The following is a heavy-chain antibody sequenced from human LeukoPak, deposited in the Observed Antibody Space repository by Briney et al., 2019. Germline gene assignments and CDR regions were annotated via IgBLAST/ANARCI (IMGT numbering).Heavy chain of an antibody. CDR3: ARDVEMATTYYYYGMDV. CDR2: ISYDGSNK. D-gene: IGHD5-24*01. Sequence: GRSLRLSCAASGFTFSSYAMHWVRQAPGKGLEWVAVISYDGSNKYCADSVKGRFTISRDNSKNTQYLQMNSLRAKDTAVYYCARDVEMATTYYYYGMDVWGQGTTVTVSS. CDR1: GFTFSSYA. J-gene: IGHJ6*02. V-gene: IGHV3-30-3*01.